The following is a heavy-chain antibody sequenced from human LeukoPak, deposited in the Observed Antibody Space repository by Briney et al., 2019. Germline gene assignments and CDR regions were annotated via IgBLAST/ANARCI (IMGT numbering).Heavy chain of an antibody. CDR3: AKEKAWVKCLDY. V-gene: IGHV3-23*01. D-gene: IGHD5/OR15-5a*01. CDR2: ISGSGGST. CDR1: GFTFSSYA. Sequence: PGVSLRLSCAASGFTFSSYAMSWVRQAPGKGLEWVSAISGSGGSTYYSDSVKGRFTISRDNSKNTLYLQMNSLRAEDTAVYYCAKEKAWVKCLDYWGQGTLVTVST. J-gene: IGHJ4*02.